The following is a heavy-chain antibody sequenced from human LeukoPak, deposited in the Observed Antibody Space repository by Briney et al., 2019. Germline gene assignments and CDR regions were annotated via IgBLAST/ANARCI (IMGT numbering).Heavy chain of an antibody. J-gene: IGHJ4*02. CDR2: ISAYNGNT. V-gene: IGHV1-18*01. Sequence: ASVKVSCKASGYIITSYYMHWVRQAPGQGLEWMGWISAYNGNTNYAQKLQGRVTMTTDTSTSTAYMELRSLRSDDTAVYYCARVHGRGFDYWGQGTLVTVSS. D-gene: IGHD1-26*01. CDR1: GYIITSYY. CDR3: ARVHGRGFDY.